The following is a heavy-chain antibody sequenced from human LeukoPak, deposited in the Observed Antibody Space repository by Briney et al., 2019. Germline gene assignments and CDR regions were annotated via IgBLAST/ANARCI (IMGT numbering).Heavy chain of an antibody. CDR1: GFTFSSYA. CDR2: ISSNGGST. Sequence: GGSLTLSCAASGFTFSSYAIHWVRQAPGKGLEYVSVISSNGGSTYYADSVKGRFTISRDNSKNTVYFQMGSLRAEDMAVYYCARGPYSGSYVDYWGQGTLVTVSS. CDR3: ARGPYSGSYVDY. V-gene: IGHV3-64*02. D-gene: IGHD1-26*01. J-gene: IGHJ4*02.